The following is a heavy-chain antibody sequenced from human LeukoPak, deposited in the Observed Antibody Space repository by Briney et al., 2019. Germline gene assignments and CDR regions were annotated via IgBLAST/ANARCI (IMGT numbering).Heavy chain of an antibody. CDR2: INHSGST. V-gene: IGHV4-34*01. Sequence: SETLSLTCAVYGGSFSGYYWSWTRQPPGKGLEWIGEINHSGSTNYNPSLKSRVTISVDTSKNQFSLKLSSVTAADTAVYYCAVYCSSTSCYEEYWFDPWGQGTLVTVSS. CDR1: GGSFSGYY. D-gene: IGHD2-2*01. J-gene: IGHJ5*02. CDR3: AVYCSSTSCYEEYWFDP.